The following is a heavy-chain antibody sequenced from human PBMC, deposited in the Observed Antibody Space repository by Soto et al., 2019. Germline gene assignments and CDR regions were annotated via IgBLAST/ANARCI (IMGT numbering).Heavy chain of an antibody. CDR1: GYSFTSYW. CDR2: IDPSDSYT. J-gene: IGHJ6*02. Sequence: PGESLKISCKGSGYSFTSYWISWVRQMPGKGLEWMGRIDPSDSYTNYSPSFQGHVTTPADNSKNTLYLQMNSLRAEDTAVYYCANQLSGPNKALYYYYGMDVWGQGTTVTVSS. V-gene: IGHV5-10-1*01. D-gene: IGHD2-2*01. CDR3: ANQLSGPNKALYYYYGMDV.